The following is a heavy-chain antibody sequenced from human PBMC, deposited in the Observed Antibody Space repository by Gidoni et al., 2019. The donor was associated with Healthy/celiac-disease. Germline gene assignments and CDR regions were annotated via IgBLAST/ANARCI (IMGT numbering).Heavy chain of an antibody. J-gene: IGHJ4*02. Sequence: EVQLVESGGGLVKPGGSLRLSCAASGFTFSSYSMNWVRQAPGKGREGVSSISSSSSYIYYADSVKGRCTISRDNAKNSLYLQMNSLRAEDTAVYYCARVLGYCSSTSCYPSLDYWGQGTLVTVSS. D-gene: IGHD2-2*01. CDR1: GFTFSSYS. CDR3: ARVLGYCSSTSCYPSLDY. V-gene: IGHV3-21*01. CDR2: ISSSSSYI.